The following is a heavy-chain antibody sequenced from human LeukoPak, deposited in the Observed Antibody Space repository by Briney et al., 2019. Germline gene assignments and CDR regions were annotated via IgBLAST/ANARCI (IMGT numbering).Heavy chain of an antibody. CDR1: GDSVCSNSAA. CDR3: ARDPVGGSTIFDY. V-gene: IGHV6-1*01. Sequence: PTLSLTCAISGDSVCSNSAAWNWIRQSPSRGREWLGRTYYRSKWYYDYAVAVKSRISINPDTSKNQFSLQLSSVTPEDTAVYYCARDPVGGSTIFDYWGQGTLVTVSS. CDR2: TYYRSKWYY. D-gene: IGHD1-26*01. J-gene: IGHJ4*02.